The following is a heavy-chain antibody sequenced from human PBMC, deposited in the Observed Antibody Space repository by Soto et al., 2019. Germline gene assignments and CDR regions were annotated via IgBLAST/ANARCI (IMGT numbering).Heavy chain of an antibody. J-gene: IGHJ4*02. Sequence: ASVKVSCKASGYTFTGYYMHWVRQAPGQGLEWMGWINPNSGGTNYAQKFQGWVPMTRDTSISTAYMELSRLRSDDTAVYYCARDQSSGWFYYFDYWGQGTLVTVSS. D-gene: IGHD6-19*01. CDR1: GYTFTGYY. V-gene: IGHV1-2*04. CDR3: ARDQSSGWFYYFDY. CDR2: INPNSGGT.